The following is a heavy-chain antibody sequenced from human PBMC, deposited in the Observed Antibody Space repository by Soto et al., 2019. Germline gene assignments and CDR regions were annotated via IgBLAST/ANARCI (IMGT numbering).Heavy chain of an antibody. J-gene: IGHJ3*02. CDR3: AKDFGDPYAFDI. D-gene: IGHD2-21*01. CDR1: GFPFSTFA. V-gene: IGHV3-23*01. CDR2: IRGSNGRI. Sequence: VQLLESGGELVQPGGPLRLSCAASGFPFSTFAMSWVRQAPGKGLEWISNIRGSNGRIDYADSVKGRFTISRDNSKNTLYLEMNSLRAEDTAVYYCAKDFGDPYAFDIWGQGAMVTVSS.